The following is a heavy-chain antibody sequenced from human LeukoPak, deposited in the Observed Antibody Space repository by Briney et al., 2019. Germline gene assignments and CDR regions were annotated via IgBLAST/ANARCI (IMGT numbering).Heavy chain of an antibody. CDR3: ARTNYDILTGPPNDGFDI. J-gene: IGHJ3*02. CDR2: IYNSGST. V-gene: IGHV4-59*01. CDR1: GGSISSFY. D-gene: IGHD3-9*01. Sequence: SETLSLTCTVSGGSISSFYWSWIRQPPGKGLEWIGYIYNSGSTNYNASLKSRITISVDTSKNQLSLKLSSVTAADTAVYYCARTNYDILTGPPNDGFDIWGQGTMVTVSS.